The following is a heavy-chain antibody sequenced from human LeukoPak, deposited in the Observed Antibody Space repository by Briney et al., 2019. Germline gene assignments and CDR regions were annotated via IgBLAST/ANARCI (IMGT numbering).Heavy chain of an antibody. CDR2: INHSGST. CDR1: GGSFSGYY. Sequence: PSETLSLTCAVYGGSFSGYYWSWIRQPPGKGLEWIGEINHSGSTNYNPSLKSRVTISVDTSKNQFSLKPSSVTAADTAVYYCARGYSSGWYNWFDPWGQGTLVTVSS. J-gene: IGHJ5*02. CDR3: ARGYSSGWYNWFDP. V-gene: IGHV4-34*01. D-gene: IGHD6-19*01.